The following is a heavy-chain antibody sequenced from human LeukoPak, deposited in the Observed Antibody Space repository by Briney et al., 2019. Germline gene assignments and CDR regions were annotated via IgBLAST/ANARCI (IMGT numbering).Heavy chain of an antibody. J-gene: IGHJ4*02. D-gene: IGHD3-9*01. CDR1: GDSISSGADY. CDR3: ARGLTGIDY. V-gene: IGHV4-30-4*01. Sequence: SETLSLTCTVSGDSISSGADYWNWIRQPPGKGLEWIGYIYYSGTPYYNPSLKSRVTISVDTSKNQFSLKLSSVTAADAAVYYCARGLTGIDYWGQGTLVTVSS. CDR2: IYYSGTP.